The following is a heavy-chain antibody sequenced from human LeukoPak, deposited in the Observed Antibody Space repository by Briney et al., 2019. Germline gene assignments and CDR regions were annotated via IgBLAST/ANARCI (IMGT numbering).Heavy chain of an antibody. J-gene: IGHJ3*02. CDR2: ISWNSGSI. D-gene: IGHD2-2*01. CDR3: AKALGQVVPAAHGAFDI. Sequence: GGSLRLSCAASGFTFDDYAMHWVRQAPGKGLGWVSGISWNSGSIGYADYVKGRFTISRDNAKNSLYPQMNSLRAEDMALYYCAKALGQVVPAAHGAFDIWGQGTMVTVSS. CDR1: GFTFDDYA. V-gene: IGHV3-9*03.